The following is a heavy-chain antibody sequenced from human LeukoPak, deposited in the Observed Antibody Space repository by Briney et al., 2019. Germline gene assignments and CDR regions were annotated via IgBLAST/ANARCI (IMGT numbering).Heavy chain of an antibody. CDR2: ISGRGGST. CDR3: AKAALWLGV. CDR1: EFALSSYA. D-gene: IGHD3-10*01. Sequence: GRSLRPSCATTEFALSSYAMRCVRQAPRKGPEWVSAISGRGGSTYYADSVKGRFTISRDNSKDALYLQMKRLRAEDTAVYYCAKAALWLGVWGQGTTVTVSS. J-gene: IGHJ6*01. V-gene: IGHV3-23*01.